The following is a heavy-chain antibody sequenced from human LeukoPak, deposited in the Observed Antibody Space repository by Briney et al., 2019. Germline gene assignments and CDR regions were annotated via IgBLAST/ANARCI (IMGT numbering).Heavy chain of an antibody. V-gene: IGHV4-39*01. CDR2: IYYSGST. J-gene: IGHJ4*02. Sequence: WETLSLTCTVSGGSISSSSYYWGWIRQPPGKGLEWIGSIYYSGSTYYNPSLKSRVTISVDTSKNQFSLKLSSVTAADTAVYYCASPGEIAEAFDYWGQGTLVTVSS. D-gene: IGHD6-13*01. CDR1: GGSISSSSYY. CDR3: ASPGEIAEAFDY.